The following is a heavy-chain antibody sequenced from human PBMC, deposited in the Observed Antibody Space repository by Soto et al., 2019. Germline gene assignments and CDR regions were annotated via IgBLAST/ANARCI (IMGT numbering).Heavy chain of an antibody. Sequence: PGGSLRLSCAASGFTFSSYAMSWVRQAPGKGLEWVSAISGSGGSTYYADSVKGRFTISRDNSKNTLYLQMNSLRAEDTAVYYCAKTGWVHLRYLQNSGITGTTLDAFDIWGQGTMVTVSS. CDR1: GFTFSSYA. J-gene: IGHJ3*02. CDR3: AKTGWVHLRYLQNSGITGTTLDAFDI. CDR2: ISGSGGST. V-gene: IGHV3-23*01. D-gene: IGHD1-7*01.